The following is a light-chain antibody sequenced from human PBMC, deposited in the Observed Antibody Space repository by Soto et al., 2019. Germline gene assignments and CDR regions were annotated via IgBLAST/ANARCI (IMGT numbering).Light chain of an antibody. CDR2: AAS. V-gene: IGKV1-39*01. J-gene: IGKJ1*01. CDR3: QQSYSTPPT. Sequence: DHQTTQAPSSLSASVGDRVTITCRSSQSISSYLNWYQQTPGKAPKLLIYAASSLKSGVPSRFSGSGSGKDFTLTISSLHPEDSANYYCQQSYSTPPTFGQGTKVDIK. CDR1: QSISSY.